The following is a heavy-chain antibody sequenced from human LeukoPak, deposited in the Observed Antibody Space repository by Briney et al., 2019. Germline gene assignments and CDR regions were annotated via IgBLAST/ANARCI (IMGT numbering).Heavy chain of an antibody. Sequence: GGSLRLSCAASGFTFDDYAMHWVRQAPGKGLEWVSGISWNSGSIGYADSVKGRFTISRDNAKNSLYLQMNSLRAEDTALYYCAKGASRSYYDTSAYFYFWGQGTLVTVSS. D-gene: IGHD3-22*01. CDR3: AKGASRSYYDTSAYFYF. CDR2: ISWNSGSI. CDR1: GFTFDDYA. V-gene: IGHV3-9*01. J-gene: IGHJ4*02.